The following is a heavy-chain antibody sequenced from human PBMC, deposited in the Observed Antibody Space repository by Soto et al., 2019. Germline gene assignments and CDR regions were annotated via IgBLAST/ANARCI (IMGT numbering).Heavy chain of an antibody. CDR3: AKVWPIFGVGLPSYYFDY. J-gene: IGHJ4*02. D-gene: IGHD3-3*01. V-gene: IGHV3-30*18. CDR1: GFTFSSYG. CDR2: ISYDGSNK. Sequence: GGSLRLSCAASGFTFSSYGMHWVRQAPGKGLEWVAVISYDGSNKYYADSVKGRFTISRDNSKNTLYLQMNSLRAEDTAVYYCAKVWPIFGVGLPSYYFDYWGQGTLVTVSS.